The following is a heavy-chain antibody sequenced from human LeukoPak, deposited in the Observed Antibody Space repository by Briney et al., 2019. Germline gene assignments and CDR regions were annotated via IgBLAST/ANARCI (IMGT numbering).Heavy chain of an antibody. CDR1: GFTFDDYA. CDR2: ISGDGGST. V-gene: IGHV3-43*02. D-gene: IGHD1-26*01. J-gene: IGHJ4*02. CDR3: AKFGVSGSYYYFDY. Sequence: PGGSLRLSCAASGFTFDDYAMHWFRQAPGKGLEWVSLISGDGGSTYYADSVKGRFTISRDNSKNSLYLQMNSLRTEDTALYYCAKFGVSGSYYYFDYWGQGTLVTLSS.